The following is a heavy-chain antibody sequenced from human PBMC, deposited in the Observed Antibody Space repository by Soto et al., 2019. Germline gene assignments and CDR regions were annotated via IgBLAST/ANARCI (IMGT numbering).Heavy chain of an antibody. CDR1: GFTFSNYA. Sequence: GGSLRLSCSASGFTFSNYAMSWVCQAPGKGLEWVSGLSDSGGTTNYADSVKGRFTISRDNSKNTLYLLMNSLRAEDTAVYYCVIAIRLLGYGDLYYFDYWGQGALVTVSS. CDR3: VIAIRLLGYGDLYYFDY. CDR2: LSDSGGTT. V-gene: IGHV3-23*01. J-gene: IGHJ4*02. D-gene: IGHD4-17*01.